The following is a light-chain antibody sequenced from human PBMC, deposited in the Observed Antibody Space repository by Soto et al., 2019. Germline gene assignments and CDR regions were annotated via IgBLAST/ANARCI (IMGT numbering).Light chain of an antibody. J-gene: IGKJ3*01. CDR3: QQVADFPLT. V-gene: IGKV1-12*01. Sequence: IQMTQSPSTVSASVGDRVTITCRASQAVRNWIAWYQQRPGKAPKYLIHGATTLESGVPSRFSGSGSGTDFTLTISNVQPEDFAAYYCQQVADFPLTFGPGTKVNI. CDR2: GAT. CDR1: QAVRNW.